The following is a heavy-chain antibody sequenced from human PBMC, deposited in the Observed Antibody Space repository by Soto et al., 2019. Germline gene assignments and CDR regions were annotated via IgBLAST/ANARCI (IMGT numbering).Heavy chain of an antibody. V-gene: IGHV4-59*01. CDR3: AREIDDSSGIDTYGMDV. CDR1: GGSISSYY. Sequence: SETLSLTCTVSGGSISSYYWSWIRQPPGKGLEWIGYIYYSGSTNYNPSLKSRVTISVDTSKNQFSLKLSSVTAADTAVYYCAREIDDSSGIDTYGMDVWGQGTTVTVSS. D-gene: IGHD3-22*01. CDR2: IYYSGST. J-gene: IGHJ6*02.